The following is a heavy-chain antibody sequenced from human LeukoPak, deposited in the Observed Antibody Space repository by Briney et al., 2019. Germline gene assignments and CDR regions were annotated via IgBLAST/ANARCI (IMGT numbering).Heavy chain of an antibody. V-gene: IGHV1-58*02. CDR3: AAGALVPAWYFDL. Sequence: SVKVSCKASGFTFTSSAMQWVRQARGQRLEWIGWIVVGSGNTNYAQKFQERVTITRDMSTSTAYMELSSLRSEDTAVYYCAAGALVPAWYFDLWGRGTLATVSS. D-gene: IGHD2-2*01. CDR2: IVVGSGNT. CDR1: GFTFTSSA. J-gene: IGHJ2*01.